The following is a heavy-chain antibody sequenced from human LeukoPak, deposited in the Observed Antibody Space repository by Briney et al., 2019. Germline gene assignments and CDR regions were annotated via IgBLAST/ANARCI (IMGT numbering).Heavy chain of an antibody. CDR2: VNTDGSDI. Sequence: PGGSLRLSCAASGFTFSSYWMHWVRQAPAKGLVWVSRVNTDGSDISYADSVKGRFTISRDNAKNTLYLQMNSLRAEDTAVYYCAKDEVVGATAHWGQGTLVTVSS. CDR1: GFTFSSYW. CDR3: AKDEVVGATAH. V-gene: IGHV3-74*01. J-gene: IGHJ4*02. D-gene: IGHD1-26*01.